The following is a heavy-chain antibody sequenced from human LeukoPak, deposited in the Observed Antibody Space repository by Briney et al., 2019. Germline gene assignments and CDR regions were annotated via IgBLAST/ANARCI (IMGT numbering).Heavy chain of an antibody. CDR1: GFTFSSYG. J-gene: IGHJ4*02. V-gene: IGHV3-23*01. CDR2: ISGSGGST. Sequence: GGSLRLSCAASGFTFSSYGMSWVRQAPGKGLEWVSAISGSGGSTYYADSVKGRFTISRDNSKNTLYLQMNSLRAEDTAVYYCAKDLPSIVVVPAAISYGDYWGQGTLVTVSS. CDR3: AKDLPSIVVVPAAISYGDY. D-gene: IGHD2-2*01.